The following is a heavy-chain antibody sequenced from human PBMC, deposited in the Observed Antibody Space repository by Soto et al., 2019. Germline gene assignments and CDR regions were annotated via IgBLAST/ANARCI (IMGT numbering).Heavy chain of an antibody. CDR2: IIPILGIA. J-gene: IGHJ3*02. CDR1: GGTFSSYT. V-gene: IGHV1-69*04. CDR3: ARDYGEGGIYGDDDAFDI. Sequence: ASVKVSCKASGGTFSSYTISWVRQAPGQGLEWMGRIIPILGIANYAQKFQGRVTITADKSTSTAYMELSSLRSEDTAVYYCARDYGEGGIYGDDDAFDIWGQGTMVTVSS. D-gene: IGHD4-17*01.